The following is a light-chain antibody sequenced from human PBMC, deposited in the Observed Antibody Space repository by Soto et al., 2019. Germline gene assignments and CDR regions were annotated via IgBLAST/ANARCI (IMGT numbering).Light chain of an antibody. Sequence: DIELTQSPSSVSASVGDRATISCRARQGISSWVAWYQQKPGKAPKLLIYAASSLQSGVPSRFSGSGCGTDFTLTISSLEPEDFAVYYCQQRSNWPPTWTFGQGTKVDIK. CDR3: QQRSNWPPTWT. J-gene: IGKJ1*01. V-gene: IGKV1-12*01. CDR2: AAS. CDR1: QGISSW.